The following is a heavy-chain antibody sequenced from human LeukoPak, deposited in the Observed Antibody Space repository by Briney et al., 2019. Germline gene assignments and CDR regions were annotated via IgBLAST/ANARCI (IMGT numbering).Heavy chain of an antibody. CDR1: GGSISSGGYS. CDR2: IYHRGST. CDR3: ARAGLQLWKTTNGGWFDP. D-gene: IGHD5-18*01. J-gene: IGHJ5*02. V-gene: IGHV4-30-2*01. Sequence: SETLSLTCAVSGGSISSGGYSWSWIRQPPGKGLEWIGYIYHRGSTYYNPSLKSRVTISVDRSKNQFSLKLSSVTAADTALYYCARAGLQLWKTTNGGWFDPWGQGTLVTVSS.